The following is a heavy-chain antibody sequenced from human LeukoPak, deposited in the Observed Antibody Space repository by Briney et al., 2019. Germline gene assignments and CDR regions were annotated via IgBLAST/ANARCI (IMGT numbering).Heavy chain of an antibody. CDR3: ARAAHTTYVLGRYYYYAMDV. D-gene: IGHD3-10*01. CDR1: GFTFSSTW. J-gene: IGHJ6*02. CDR2: ISYAGSNN. Sequence: GGSLRLSCAASGFTFSSTWMSWVRQAPGKGLEWVARISYAGSNNYYADSVKGRFTISSDNPKNTLYLQMDSLRAEDTAVYYCARAAHTTYVLGRYYYYAMDVWGQGTTVTVSS. V-gene: IGHV3-30-3*01.